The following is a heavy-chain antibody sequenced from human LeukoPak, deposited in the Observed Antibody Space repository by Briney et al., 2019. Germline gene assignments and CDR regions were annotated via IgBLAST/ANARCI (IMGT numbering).Heavy chain of an antibody. V-gene: IGHV3-53*04. Sequence: PGGSLRLSCAAFGFTVSSNYMSWVRQAPGKGLEWVSVIYSGGSTYYADSVKGRFTISRHNSKNTLYLQMNSLRAEDTAVYYCASQGIAVAGAFDYWGQGTLVTVSS. CDR1: GFTVSSNY. D-gene: IGHD6-19*01. J-gene: IGHJ4*02. CDR2: IYSGGST. CDR3: ASQGIAVAGAFDY.